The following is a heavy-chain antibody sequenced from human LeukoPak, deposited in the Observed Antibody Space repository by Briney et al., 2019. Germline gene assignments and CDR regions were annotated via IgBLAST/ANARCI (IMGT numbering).Heavy chain of an antibody. CDR2: IYYSGST. CDR3: ASALDGYIYRVPGYFDL. Sequence: PSETLSLTCTVSRGSISSYHWSWIRQPPGKGLEWIGYIYYSGSTNYNPSLKSRVTISVDTSKNQFSLKLSSVTAADTAVYYCASALDGYIYRVPGYFDLWGRGTLVAVSS. V-gene: IGHV4-59*08. CDR1: RGSISSYH. J-gene: IGHJ2*01. D-gene: IGHD5-24*01.